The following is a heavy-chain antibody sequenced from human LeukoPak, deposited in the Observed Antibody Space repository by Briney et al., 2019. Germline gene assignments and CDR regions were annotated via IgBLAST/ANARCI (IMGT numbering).Heavy chain of an antibody. CDR2: IHHSGSA. J-gene: IGHJ3*02. D-gene: IGHD3-9*01. CDR1: GGSISSSNW. V-gene: IGHV4-4*02. CDR3: ARPKLVLRYFDWYAFDI. Sequence: SETLSLTCAVSGGSISSSNWWSWVRQPPGKGLEWIAEIHHSGSANYNPSLKSRVTISGDKSKNQFSLKLSSVTAADTAVYYCARPKLVLRYFDWYAFDIWGQGTMVTVSS.